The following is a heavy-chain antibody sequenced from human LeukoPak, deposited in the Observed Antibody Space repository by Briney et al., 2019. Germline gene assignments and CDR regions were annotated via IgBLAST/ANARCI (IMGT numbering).Heavy chain of an antibody. V-gene: IGHV4-59*01. CDR1: GVSFSSYY. CDR3: ARGYYDSRGSSNPFDP. Sequence: SETLSLTCTVSGVSFSSYYWSWIRQPPGRGLEWIGYIHYTGDTNYNPSLKGRVTISMDTSKNQFSLKLSAVTAADTAVYYCARGYYDSRGSSNPFDPWGQGTLVTVSS. J-gene: IGHJ5*02. D-gene: IGHD3-22*01. CDR2: IHYTGDT.